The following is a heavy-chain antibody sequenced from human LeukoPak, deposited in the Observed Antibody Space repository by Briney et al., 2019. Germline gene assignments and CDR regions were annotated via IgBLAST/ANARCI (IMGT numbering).Heavy chain of an antibody. V-gene: IGHV3-30*18. CDR2: ISYDGSNK. CDR3: AKGASPRNYDFWSGYYYYYGMDV. Sequence: GGSLRLSCAASGFTFSSYGMYWVRQAPGKGLEWVAVISYDGSNKYYADSVKGRFTISRDNSKNTLYLQMNSLRAEDTAVYYCAKGASPRNYDFWSGYYYYYGMDVWGQGTTVTVSS. CDR1: GFTFSSYG. D-gene: IGHD3-3*01. J-gene: IGHJ6*02.